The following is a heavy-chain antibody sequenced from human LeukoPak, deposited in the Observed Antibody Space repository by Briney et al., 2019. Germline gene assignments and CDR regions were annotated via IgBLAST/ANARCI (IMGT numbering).Heavy chain of an antibody. D-gene: IGHD3-22*01. Sequence: SETLSLTCTVSGGSISSSSYYWGWIRQPPGKGLEWIGSIYYSGSTYYNPSLKSRVTISVDTSISTAYLQWSSLKASDTAMYYCARPRAYYYDSSGYYPYYFDYWGQGTLVTVSS. V-gene: IGHV4-39*07. CDR3: ARPRAYYYDSSGYYPYYFDY. J-gene: IGHJ4*02. CDR2: IYYSGST. CDR1: GGSISSSSYY.